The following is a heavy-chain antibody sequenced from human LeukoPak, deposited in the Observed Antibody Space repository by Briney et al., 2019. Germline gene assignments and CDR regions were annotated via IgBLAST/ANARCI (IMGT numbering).Heavy chain of an antibody. V-gene: IGHV4-39*01. D-gene: IGHD3-10*01. J-gene: IGHJ5*02. CDR1: GGSISSSSYY. CDR3: ARPFLWFGEHGWFDP. CDR2: IYYSGST. Sequence: SETLSLTCTVSGGSISSSSYYWGWIRQPPGKGLEWIGSIYYSGSTYYNPSLKSRVTISVDTSKNQFSLKLISVTPAHTAVYYSARPFLWFGEHGWFDPWGQATLVPVSS.